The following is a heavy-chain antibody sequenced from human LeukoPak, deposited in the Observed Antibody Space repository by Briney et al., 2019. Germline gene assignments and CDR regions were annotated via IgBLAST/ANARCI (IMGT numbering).Heavy chain of an antibody. CDR2: FSGTGEIT. CDR1: GFTFSSYS. Sequence: GGSLRLSCAASGFTFSSYSMSWVRQAPGKGLEWVSTFSGTGEITYYADSVKGRFTISRDNSKNTMYLQMGSLRPEDMGVYYCARAFRPASDPHDFYDFWGRGTTVTVSS. D-gene: IGHD3/OR15-3a*01. CDR3: ARAFRPASDPHDFYDF. J-gene: IGHJ3*01. V-gene: IGHV3-23*01.